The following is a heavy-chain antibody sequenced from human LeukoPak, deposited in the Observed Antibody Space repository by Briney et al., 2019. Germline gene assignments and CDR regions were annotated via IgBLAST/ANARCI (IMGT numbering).Heavy chain of an antibody. D-gene: IGHD6-13*01. Sequence: PGGSLRLSCAASGLTVSSSYMSWVRQAPGKGPEWVSVIYSAGFTYYADSVKGRFTISTHNSMNMLFLQMDDVRPEDTAVYYCARGRSGSPPQVDYWGQGTLVTVSS. CDR1: GLTVSSSY. V-gene: IGHV3-53*04. CDR2: IYSAGFT. J-gene: IGHJ4*02. CDR3: ARGRSGSPPQVDY.